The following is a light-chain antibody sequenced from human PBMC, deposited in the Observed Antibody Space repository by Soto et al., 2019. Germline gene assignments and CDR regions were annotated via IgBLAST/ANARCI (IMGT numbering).Light chain of an antibody. CDR2: EVT. CDR1: TNDVGGYNY. V-gene: IGLV2-14*01. Sequence: QSVLTQPAFVSGSPGQSITISCTGTTNDVGGYNYVSWYQQHPGKAPKLLIFEVTSRPSGVSHRFSGSKSGNTASLTISALQAEDEADYFCNSYTSSTSLPYVFGTGTKLTVL. CDR3: NSYTSSTSLPYV. J-gene: IGLJ1*01.